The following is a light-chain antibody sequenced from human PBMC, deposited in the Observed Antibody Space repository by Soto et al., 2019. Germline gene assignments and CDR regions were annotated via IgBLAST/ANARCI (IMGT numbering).Light chain of an antibody. CDR2: DAN. J-gene: IGLJ1*01. V-gene: IGLV2-14*03. CDR3: NSYTRGSSRYV. Sequence: QSALTQPASVSGSPGQSITISCTAANSDVGSFNSVSWYQQHPGKAPKLILYDANHRPSGVPHRFSGSKSANTASLTISGLQADDEGEYYCNSYTRGSSRYVLGTGTKGTV. CDR1: NSDVGSFNS.